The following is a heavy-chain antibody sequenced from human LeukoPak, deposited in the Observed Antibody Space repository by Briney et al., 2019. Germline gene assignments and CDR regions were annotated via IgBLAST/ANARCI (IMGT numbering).Heavy chain of an antibody. CDR3: ARVGGACSSSSCSYYLDY. CDR2: IYHSGSA. Sequence: SETLSLTCIVSGVSISSGDYYWNWIRQPPGKGLEWIGYIYHSGSAYYNPSLKSRLSISVDTSKNQFSLKLSSVTAADTAVYYCARVGGACSSSSCSYYLDYWGQGTQVTVSS. CDR1: GVSISSGDYY. V-gene: IGHV4-30-4*01. J-gene: IGHJ4*02. D-gene: IGHD2-2*01.